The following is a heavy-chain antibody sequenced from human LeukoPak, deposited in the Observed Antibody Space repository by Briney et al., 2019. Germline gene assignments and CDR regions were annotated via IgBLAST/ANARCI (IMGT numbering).Heavy chain of an antibody. CDR2: IKADGDEK. Sequence: GGSLRLSCAASGFSFSTYWMNWVRQAQNTGQERVANIKADGDEKHYVHSVRGRFTISRDNATNQVFLQMNSLRVDDTAVYYCARGYCDRTDCYGAPDWWGQGTLVTVSS. CDR1: GFSFSTYW. J-gene: IGHJ1*01. V-gene: IGHV3-7*04. CDR3: ARGYCDRTDCYGAPDW. D-gene: IGHD2-2*01.